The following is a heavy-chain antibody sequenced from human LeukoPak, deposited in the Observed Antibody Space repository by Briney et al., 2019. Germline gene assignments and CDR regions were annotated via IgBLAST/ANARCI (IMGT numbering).Heavy chain of an antibody. D-gene: IGHD3-10*02. CDR1: GGSISSGGYY. J-gene: IGHJ4*02. Sequence: SETLSLTCTVSGGSISSGGYYWSWIRQPPGKGLEWIGYIYHSGSTYYNPSLKSRVTISVDRSKNQFSLKLSSVTAADTAVYYCARDPGVRGVIHYFDYWGQGTLVTVSS. V-gene: IGHV4-30-2*01. CDR2: IYHSGST. CDR3: ARDPGVRGVIHYFDY.